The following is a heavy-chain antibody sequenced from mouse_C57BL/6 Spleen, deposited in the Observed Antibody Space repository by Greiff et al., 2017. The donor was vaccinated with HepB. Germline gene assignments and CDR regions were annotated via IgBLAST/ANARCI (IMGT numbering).Heavy chain of an antibody. CDR3: ARGTTVVDYAMDY. V-gene: IGHV1-82*01. J-gene: IGHJ4*01. Sequence: QVQLQQSGPELVKPGASVKISCKASGYAFSSSWMNWVKQRPGKGLEWIGRIYPGDGDTNYNGKFKGKATLTADKSSSTAYMQLSSLTSEDSAVYFCARGTTVVDYAMDYWGQGTSVTVSS. CDR1: GYAFSSSW. D-gene: IGHD1-1*01. CDR2: IYPGDGDT.